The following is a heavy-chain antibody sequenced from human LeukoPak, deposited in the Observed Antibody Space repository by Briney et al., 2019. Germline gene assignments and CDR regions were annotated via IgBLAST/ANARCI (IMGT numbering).Heavy chain of an antibody. CDR1: GGSFSGYY. J-gene: IGHJ3*02. Sequence: SETLSLTCAVYGGSFSGYYWSWIRQPPGKGLEWIGEISHSGSTNYNPSLKSRVTISVDTSKNQFSLKLSSVTAADTAVYYCAREWDGYNYRAFDIWGQGTMVTVSS. V-gene: IGHV4-34*01. CDR3: AREWDGYNYRAFDI. CDR2: ISHSGST. D-gene: IGHD5-24*01.